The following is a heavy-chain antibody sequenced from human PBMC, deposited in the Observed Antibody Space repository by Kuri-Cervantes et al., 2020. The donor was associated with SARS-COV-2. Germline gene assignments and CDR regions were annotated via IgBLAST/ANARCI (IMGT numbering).Heavy chain of an antibody. Sequence: SCTVSGGSISSGDYYWSWIRQPPGKGLEWIGYIYYSGSTYYNPSLKSRVTISVDTSKNQFSLKLSSVTAADTAVYYCARVERRWLQFPEYYFDYWGQGTLVTVSS. CDR3: ARVERRWLQFPEYYFDY. D-gene: IGHD5-24*01. CDR1: GGSISSGDYY. J-gene: IGHJ4*02. CDR2: IYYSGST. V-gene: IGHV4-30-4*08.